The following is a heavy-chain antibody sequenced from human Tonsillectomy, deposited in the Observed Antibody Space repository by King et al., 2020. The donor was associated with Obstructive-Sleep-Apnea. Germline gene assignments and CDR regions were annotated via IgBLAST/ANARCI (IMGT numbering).Heavy chain of an antibody. V-gene: IGHV4-4*07. CDR3: ARGYCSGGSCVSYNWFDP. CDR2: IYTSGST. Sequence: QLQESGPGLVKPSETLSLTCTVSGGSISSYYWSWIRQPAGKGLEWLGRIYTSGSTNYNPSLRSRVTMSVDTAKTQFSLQRSSVTASATAVYYCARGYCSGGSCVSYNWFDPWGQGTLVTVSS. J-gene: IGHJ5*02. D-gene: IGHD2-15*01. CDR1: GGSISSYY.